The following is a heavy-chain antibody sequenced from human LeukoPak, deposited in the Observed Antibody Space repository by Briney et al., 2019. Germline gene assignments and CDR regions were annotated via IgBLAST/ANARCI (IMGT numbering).Heavy chain of an antibody. CDR2: IYTSGST. D-gene: IGHD1-26*01. CDR1: GGSISSYY. CDR3: ARLTASTTSGLAPYYYYYMDV. Sequence: SETLSLTCTVSGGSISSYYWSWIRQPPGKGLEWIGYIYTSGSTNYNPSLKSRVTISVDTSKNQFSLKLSSVPAADTAVYYCARLTASTTSGLAPYYYYYMDVWGKGTTVTVSS. J-gene: IGHJ6*03. V-gene: IGHV4-4*09.